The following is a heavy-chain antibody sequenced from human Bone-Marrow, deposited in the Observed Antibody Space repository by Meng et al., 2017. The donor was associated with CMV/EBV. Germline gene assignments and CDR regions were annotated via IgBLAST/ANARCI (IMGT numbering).Heavy chain of an antibody. Sequence: ASVKVSCKASGYTFTGYYMHWVRQAPGQGLEWMGWINPDSGGTNYAQNFQGRVTMTRDTAIITAYMELSRLRSDDTAVYYCASDYCDTTTCYIWGQGTLVTVSS. CDR3: ASDYCDTTTCYI. D-gene: IGHD2-2*02. CDR2: INPDSGGT. J-gene: IGHJ4*02. V-gene: IGHV1-2*02. CDR1: GYTFTGYY.